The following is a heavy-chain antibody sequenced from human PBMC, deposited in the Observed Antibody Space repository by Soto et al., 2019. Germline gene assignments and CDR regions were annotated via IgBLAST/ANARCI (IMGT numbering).Heavy chain of an antibody. CDR1: GGSFSGYY. Sequence: SETLSLTCAVYGGSFSGYYWGWLRQSPGKGPAWIGSVFYTGFTSYNPSLESRVSVSVDTSKNQFSLKVSGVSAADTAVYYCATSQKGYNWNYFDHWGQGALVTVSS. J-gene: IGHJ4*02. CDR3: ATSQKGYNWNYFDH. V-gene: IGHV4-34*12. CDR2: VFYTGFT. D-gene: IGHD1-20*01.